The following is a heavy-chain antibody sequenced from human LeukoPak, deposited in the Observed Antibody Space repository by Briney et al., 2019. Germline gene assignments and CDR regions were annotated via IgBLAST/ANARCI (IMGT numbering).Heavy chain of an antibody. J-gene: IGHJ4*02. Sequence: GGSLRLSCAASGFTFSSYGMGWVRQAPGKGLEWVAAISGRGGSTFYSDSVRGRFTISRDNSKNMLYLQMNSLRADDTAVYYCGKRPGAGGSYCDYWGQGTVVTVAT. V-gene: IGHV3-23*01. CDR1: GFTFSSYG. D-gene: IGHD3-10*01. CDR2: ISGRGGST. CDR3: GKRPGAGGSYCDY.